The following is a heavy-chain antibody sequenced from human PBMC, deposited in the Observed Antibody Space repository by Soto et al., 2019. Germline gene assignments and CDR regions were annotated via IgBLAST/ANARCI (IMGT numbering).Heavy chain of an antibody. CDR2: IYYSGST. Sequence: PSETLSLTCTVSGGSISSGGYYWSWIRQHPGKGLEWIGYIYYSGSTNYNPSLKSRVTISVDTSKNQFSLKLSSVTAADTAVYYCARSFGFYYYYGMDVWGQGTTVTVSS. CDR1: GGSISSGGYY. J-gene: IGHJ6*02. D-gene: IGHD3-16*01. CDR3: ARSFGFYYYYGMDV. V-gene: IGHV4-61*08.